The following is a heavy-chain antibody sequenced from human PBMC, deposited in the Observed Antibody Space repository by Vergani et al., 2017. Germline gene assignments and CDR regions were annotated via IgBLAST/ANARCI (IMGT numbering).Heavy chain of an antibody. CDR3: AREETYHYDSSGYYYSIXFDY. D-gene: IGHD3-22*01. V-gene: IGHV4-4*02. CDR1: GGSISSSNW. CDR2: IYHSGST. J-gene: IGHJ4*02. Sequence: QVQLQESGPGLVQPSGTLSLTCAVSGGSISSSNWWSWVRQPPGKRLEWIGEIYHSGSTNYNPSLKSRVTISVDKSKNQFSLKLSSVTAADTAVYYCAREETYHYDSSGYYYSIXFDYWGQGTLVTVSS.